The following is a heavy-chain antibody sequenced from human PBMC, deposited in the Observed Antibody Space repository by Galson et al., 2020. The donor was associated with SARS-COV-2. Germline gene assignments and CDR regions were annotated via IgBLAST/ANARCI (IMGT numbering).Heavy chain of an antibody. Sequence: GESLKISCAGSGFTFSSYSMNWVRQAPGRGLEWVASISSGSTYIFYADSMKGRFTISRDNAKNSLYLQMNSLRAEDTAVYYCRLSTGTYAAGDSWGQGTLVTVSS. CDR2: ISSGSTYI. CDR3: RLSTGTYAAGDS. D-gene: IGHD2-2*01. J-gene: IGHJ5*01. V-gene: IGHV3-21*01. CDR1: GFTFSSYS.